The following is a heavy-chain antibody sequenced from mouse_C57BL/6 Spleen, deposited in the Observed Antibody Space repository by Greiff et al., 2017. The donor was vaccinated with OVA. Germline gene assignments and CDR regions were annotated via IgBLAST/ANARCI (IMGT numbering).Heavy chain of an antibody. CDR1: GYTFTSYW. J-gene: IGHJ2*01. D-gene: IGHD2-2*01. Sequence: QSCKASGYTFTSYWMDWVKQRPGQGLEWIGNIYPSDSETHYNQKFKDKATLTVDKSSSTAYMQLSSLTSEDSAVYYCARPYGYDEYYFDYWGQGTTLTVSS. V-gene: IGHV1-61*01. CDR3: ARPYGYDEYYFDY. CDR2: IYPSDSET.